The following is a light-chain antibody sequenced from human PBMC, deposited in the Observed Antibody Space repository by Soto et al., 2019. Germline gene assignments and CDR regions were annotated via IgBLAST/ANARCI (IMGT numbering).Light chain of an antibody. Sequence: SALAQPPSVSWAPGQKVTISCTGSSSNIGAGYDLHWYQQLPGTAPKLLLYGNSNRPSGVPDRFSGSKSGTSASLAITGLQAEDEADYYCQSYDSSLSAYVFGTGTKVTVL. J-gene: IGLJ1*01. CDR2: GNS. CDR3: QSYDSSLSAYV. CDR1: SSNIGAGYD. V-gene: IGLV1-40*01.